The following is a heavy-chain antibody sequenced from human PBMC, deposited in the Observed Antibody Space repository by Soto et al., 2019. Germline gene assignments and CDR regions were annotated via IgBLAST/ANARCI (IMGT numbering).Heavy chain of an antibody. CDR2: INSDGSTT. V-gene: IGHV3-74*01. D-gene: IGHD2-2*01. J-gene: IGHJ4*02. CDR3: AKDTAYSTAY. CDR1: GFTFSNAW. Sequence: EVQLVESGGGLVQPGGSLRLSCAASGFTFSNAWMHWVRQAPGKGLVRVSHINSDGSTTTYADSVKGRFTISRDNAKNTVYLQMNSLRVEDTALYYCAKDTAYSTAYWGQGTLVTVAS.